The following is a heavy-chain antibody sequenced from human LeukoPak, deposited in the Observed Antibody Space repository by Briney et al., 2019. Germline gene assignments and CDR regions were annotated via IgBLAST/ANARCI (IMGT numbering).Heavy chain of an antibody. V-gene: IGHV3-30*18. CDR2: ISYDGGNK. CDR3: AKDTMTIAFDI. D-gene: IGHD4/OR15-4a*01. Sequence: PGGSLRLSCAASGFTFSTYGMHWVRQAPGKGLEWVALISYDGGNKYYADSVKGRFTISRDNSKNTLYLQMNSLRAEDTAVYYCAKDTMTIAFDIWGQGTMVTVSS. J-gene: IGHJ3*02. CDR1: GFTFSTYG.